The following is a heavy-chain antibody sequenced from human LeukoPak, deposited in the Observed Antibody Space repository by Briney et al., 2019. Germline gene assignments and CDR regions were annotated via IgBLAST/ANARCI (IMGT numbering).Heavy chain of an antibody. D-gene: IGHD2-2*02. V-gene: IGHV1-18*01. CDR1: GYTFTSYG. J-gene: IGHJ5*02. Sequence: WASVKVSCKASGYTFTSYGISWVRQAPGQGLEWMGWISAYNGNTNYAQKLQGRVTMTTDTSTSTAYMELRSLRSDDTAVYYCAGIVVVPAAIGGYWFDPWGQGTLVTVSS. CDR3: AGIVVVPAAIGGYWFDP. CDR2: ISAYNGNT.